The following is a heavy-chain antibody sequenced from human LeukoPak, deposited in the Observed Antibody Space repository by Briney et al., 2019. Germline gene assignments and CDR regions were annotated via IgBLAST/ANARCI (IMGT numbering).Heavy chain of an antibody. V-gene: IGHV4-38-2*02. D-gene: IGHD6-13*01. Sequence: PSETLSLTCTVPGYSISSGYYWAWIRQPPVKGLERLGSIYHSGSTYYNPSLKNRDTISVDTSNNQFSLKLSSVTAADTAVYYCARLYRYSSSWSPFDYWGQGTLVTVSS. CDR1: GYSISSGYY. J-gene: IGHJ4*02. CDR3: ARLYRYSSSWSPFDY. CDR2: IYHSGST.